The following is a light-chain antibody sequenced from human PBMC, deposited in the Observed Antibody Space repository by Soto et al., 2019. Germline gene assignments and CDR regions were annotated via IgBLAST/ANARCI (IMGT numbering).Light chain of an antibody. CDR1: QSVPGSS. Sequence: EIVLTQSPGTLSLSPGERATLSCRSSQSVPGSSLAWYQQRPGQAPRLLIYGASNRVTGIPDRFSGSGSGTDFTLTISRLEPEDFAVYYCQQSGGSPGTFGQGTKVEIK. V-gene: IGKV3-20*01. J-gene: IGKJ1*01. CDR3: QQSGGSPGT. CDR2: GAS.